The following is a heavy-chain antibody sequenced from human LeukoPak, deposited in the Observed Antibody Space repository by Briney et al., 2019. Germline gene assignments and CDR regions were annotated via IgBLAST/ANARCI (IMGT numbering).Heavy chain of an antibody. D-gene: IGHD3-10*01. CDR3: ARGLVRGMISSLRRTPPHDY. CDR1: GYSLTNYY. Sequence: ASVKVSSKASGYSLTNYYMRWVRQAPGQGLEWVGLISPYVGSTNYAQTFQGRVDITTDTSTSTIYMELGSLRSEDTAIYYCARGLVRGMISSLRRTPPHDYWGQGTLVIVSS. V-gene: IGHV1-46*01. CDR2: ISPYVGST. J-gene: IGHJ4*02.